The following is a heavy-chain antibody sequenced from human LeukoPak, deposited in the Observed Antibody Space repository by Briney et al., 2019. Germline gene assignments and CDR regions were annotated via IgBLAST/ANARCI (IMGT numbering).Heavy chain of an antibody. CDR1: GGSFSGYY. CDR2: INHSGST. V-gene: IGHV4-34*01. CDR3: ARAPVSTAYLHYYSMDV. D-gene: IGHD3-16*01. J-gene: IGHJ6*03. Sequence: SATLSLTCAVYGGSFSGYYWSWIRQTPGKGLEWIGEINHSGSTNYNPSLKSRVTISVDTSKNQFSLKLSSVTAADTAVYYCARAPVSTAYLHYYSMDVWGKGTMVTVSS.